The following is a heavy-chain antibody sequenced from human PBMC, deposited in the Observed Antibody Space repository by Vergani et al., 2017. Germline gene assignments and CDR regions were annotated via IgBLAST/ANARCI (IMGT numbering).Heavy chain of an antibody. CDR1: GFTFSNYG. Sequence: QVQLVESGGGVVQPGGSLRLSCAASGFTFSNYGMHWVRQAPGKGLEWMAFIRYDESNKYYADTVKGRFTISRDNSKITLYLQMNSLRAEDTAVYYCARPMRGYSCYFDYWGQGTLVTVSS. V-gene: IGHV3-30*02. D-gene: IGHD5-18*01. J-gene: IGHJ4*02. CDR3: ARPMRGYSCYFDY. CDR2: IRYDESNK.